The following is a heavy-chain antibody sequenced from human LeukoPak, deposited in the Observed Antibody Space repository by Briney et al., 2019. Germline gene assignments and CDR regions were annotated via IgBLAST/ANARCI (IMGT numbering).Heavy chain of an antibody. J-gene: IGHJ5*02. Sequence: SETLSLTCTVSGVSITTYYWSWIRQPPGKGLEWIGYIYYSGSTNYNPSLKSQVTISVDTSKNQFSLKLSSVTAADTAVYYCARWYRGSYGFWFDPWGQGTLVTVSS. D-gene: IGHD5-18*01. CDR1: GVSITTYY. V-gene: IGHV4-59*01. CDR2: IYYSGST. CDR3: ARWYRGSYGFWFDP.